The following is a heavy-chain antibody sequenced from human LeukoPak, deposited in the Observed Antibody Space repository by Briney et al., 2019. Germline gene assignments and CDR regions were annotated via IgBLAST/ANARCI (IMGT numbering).Heavy chain of an antibody. D-gene: IGHD3-10*01. J-gene: IGHJ4*02. V-gene: IGHV3-33*01. CDR2: IWYDGSNK. CDR3: AGAPTGTSRFDY. Sequence: GGSLRLSCAASGFTFSSYGMHWVRQAPGKGLEWVAVIWYDGSNKYYADSAKGRFTISRDNSKNTLYLQMNSLRADDTAMYYCAGAPTGTSRFDYWGQGTLVTVSS. CDR1: GFTFSSYG.